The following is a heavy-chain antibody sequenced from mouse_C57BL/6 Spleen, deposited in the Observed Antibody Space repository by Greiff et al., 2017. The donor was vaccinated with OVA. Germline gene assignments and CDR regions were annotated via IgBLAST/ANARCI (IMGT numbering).Heavy chain of an antibody. V-gene: IGHV1-55*01. CDR1: GYTFTSYW. D-gene: IGHD1-1*02. J-gene: IGHJ1*03. CDR3: ARRLSPYWYFDV. CDR2: IYPGSGST. Sequence: QVQLQQPGAELVKPGDSVKMSCKASGYTFTSYWITWVKQRPGQGLEWIGDIYPGSGSTNYNEKFKSKTTLTVDTSSSTAYMQLSSLTSEDSAVYYCARRLSPYWYFDVWGTGTTVTVSS.